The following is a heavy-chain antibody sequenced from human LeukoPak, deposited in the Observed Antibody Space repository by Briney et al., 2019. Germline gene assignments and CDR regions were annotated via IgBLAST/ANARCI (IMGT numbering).Heavy chain of an antibody. CDR3: ARCYSYGLGYGMDV. CDR1: GFTVSSNY. CDR2: IYSGGST. D-gene: IGHD5-18*01. J-gene: IGHJ6*02. V-gene: IGHV3-66*01. Sequence: PGGSLRLSCAASGFTVSSNYMSWVRQAPGKGLEWVSVIYSGGSTYYADSVKGRFTISRDNSKNTLYLQMNSLRAEDTAAYYCARCYSYGLGYGMDVWGQGTTVTVSS.